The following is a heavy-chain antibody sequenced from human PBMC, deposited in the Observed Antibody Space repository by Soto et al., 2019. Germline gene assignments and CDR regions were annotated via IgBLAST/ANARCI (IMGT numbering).Heavy chain of an antibody. CDR1: GFTFSSYA. CDR3: ARDRSSGSGYYLNWFDP. J-gene: IGHJ5*02. V-gene: IGHV3-30-3*01. Sequence: QVQLVESGGGVVQPGRSLRLSCAASGFTFSSYAMHWVRQAPGKGLEWVAVISYDGSNKYYADSVKGRFTISRDNSKNRLYLQMNSLRAEDTAVYYCARDRSSGSGYYLNWFDPWGQGTLVTVSS. CDR2: ISYDGSNK. D-gene: IGHD3-22*01.